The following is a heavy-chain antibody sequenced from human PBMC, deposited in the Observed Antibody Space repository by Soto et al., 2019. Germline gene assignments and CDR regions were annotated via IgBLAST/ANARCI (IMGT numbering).Heavy chain of an antibody. CDR2: IYYSGST. Sequence: SETLSLTCTVSGGYISSYYWSWIRQPPGKGLEWIGYIYYSGSTNYNPSLKSRVTISVDTSKNQFSLKLSSVTAADTAVYYCAREGGAYGTFDYWGQGTLVTVSS. J-gene: IGHJ4*02. V-gene: IGHV4-59*01. D-gene: IGHD1-26*01. CDR1: GGYISSYY. CDR3: AREGGAYGTFDY.